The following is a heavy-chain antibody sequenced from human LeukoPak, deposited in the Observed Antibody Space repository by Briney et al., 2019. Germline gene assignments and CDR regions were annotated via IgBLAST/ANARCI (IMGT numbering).Heavy chain of an antibody. Sequence: VRSLRLSCAASGFAFDDYAMHWVRQAPGKGLEWVSGISWNSGSIGYADSVKGRFTVSRDNAKNSLYLQMNSLRAEDTALYYCAKEGYSSSFDYWGQGTLVTVSS. CDR3: AKEGYSSSFDY. CDR2: ISWNSGSI. V-gene: IGHV3-9*01. D-gene: IGHD6-13*01. CDR1: GFAFDDYA. J-gene: IGHJ4*02.